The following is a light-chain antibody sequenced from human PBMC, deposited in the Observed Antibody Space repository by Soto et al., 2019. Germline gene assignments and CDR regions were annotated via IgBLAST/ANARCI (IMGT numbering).Light chain of an antibody. V-gene: IGKV2-28*01. Sequence: DIVITQSPLSLPVTPGEPSSISCRSSQSLLHSNVYNYLDWYLQNPGQSPQLLIYLGSHRAYGVPDRFSGSGSGTDFTLKISRVEAEDVGVYYCMQALQTPWVTFGQGKRLYIK. J-gene: IGKJ5*01. CDR2: LGS. CDR1: QSLLHSNVYNY. CDR3: MQALQTPWVT.